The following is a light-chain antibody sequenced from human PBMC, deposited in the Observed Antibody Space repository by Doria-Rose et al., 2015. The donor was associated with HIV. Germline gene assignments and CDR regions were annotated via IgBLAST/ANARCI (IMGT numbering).Light chain of an antibody. J-gene: IGKJ1*01. CDR2: DGS. V-gene: IGKV3-20*01. CDR1: QSFSSTY. CDR3: HQYGTSWT. Sequence: EIVLTQSSGTLSLSPGERATFSCRASQSFSSTYLAWYQQKPGQAPSLLIYDGSTRATGIPDRFSASGSGTDFTLTINRLEPEDFALYYCHQYGTSWTFGQETKVEI.